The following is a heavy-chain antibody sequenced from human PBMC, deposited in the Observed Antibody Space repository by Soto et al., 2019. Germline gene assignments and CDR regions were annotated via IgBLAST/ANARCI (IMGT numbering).Heavy chain of an antibody. CDR1: GGTIISYY. CDR3: ARAGVAYDFWSGSPPYFDF. CDR2: IYYSGST. J-gene: IGHJ4*02. Sequence: SETLSLTSTVSGGTIISYYWSWIRQPPGKGLEWIGYIYYSGSTNYNPSLKSRVTISVDTSKNQFSLKLSSVTAADTAVYYCARAGVAYDFWSGSPPYFDFWGQGTLVTVSS. D-gene: IGHD3-3*01. V-gene: IGHV4-59*01.